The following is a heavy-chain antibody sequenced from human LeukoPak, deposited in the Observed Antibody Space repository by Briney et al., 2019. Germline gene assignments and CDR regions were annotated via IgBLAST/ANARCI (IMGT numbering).Heavy chain of an antibody. D-gene: IGHD6-19*01. CDR3: ARTSIAVAGTNWFDP. Sequence: SETLSLTCTVSGGSIRSYYWSWIRQPPGKGLEWIGYIYYSGSTNYNPSLKSRVTISVDTSKNQFSLKLSSVTAADTAVYYCARTSIAVAGTNWFDPWGQGTLVTVSS. CDR2: IYYSGST. J-gene: IGHJ5*02. V-gene: IGHV4-59*01. CDR1: GGSIRSYY.